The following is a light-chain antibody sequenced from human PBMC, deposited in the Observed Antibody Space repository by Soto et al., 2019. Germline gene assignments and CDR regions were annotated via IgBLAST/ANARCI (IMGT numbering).Light chain of an antibody. CDR1: SSDVGGYNY. J-gene: IGLJ1*01. V-gene: IGLV2-8*01. Sequence: QSVLTQPPSANGSPGQSVTISCTGTSSDVGGYNYVSWYQQHPGKAPKLMIYEVSKRPSGVPDRFSGSKSGNTASLTVSGLQAEDEADYYCSSYAGSNNLGVFGTGTKVTVL. CDR2: EVS. CDR3: SSYAGSNNLGV.